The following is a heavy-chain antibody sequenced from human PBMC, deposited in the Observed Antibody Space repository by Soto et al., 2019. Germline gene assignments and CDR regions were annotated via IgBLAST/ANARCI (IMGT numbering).Heavy chain of an antibody. D-gene: IGHD2-2*01. V-gene: IGHV1-69*01. Sequence: QVQLVQSGAEVKKPGSSVKVSCKASGGTFSSYAISWVRQAPGQGLEWMGGIIPIHGTANYAQKFQGRVTITADEATSTAYTELSSLRAEDTAVYYGARSQGSSTSLEIYYYYYYGMDVWGQGTTVTVSS. CDR2: IIPIHGTA. CDR1: GGTFSSYA. CDR3: ARSQGSSTSLEIYYYYYYGMDV. J-gene: IGHJ6*02.